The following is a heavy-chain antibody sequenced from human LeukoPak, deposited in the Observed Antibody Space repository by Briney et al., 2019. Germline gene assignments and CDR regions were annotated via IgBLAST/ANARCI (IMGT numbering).Heavy chain of an antibody. CDR2: IYYSGST. CDR3: ARSKDILSGYCFDY. J-gene: IGHJ4*02. CDR1: GGSISSYY. Sequence: SETLSLTCTVSGGSISSYYWSWIRQPPGKGLEWIGYIYYSGSTNYNPSLKSRVTISVDTSKNQFSLKLSSVTAADTAVYYCARSKDILSGYCFDYWGQGTLVTVSS. D-gene: IGHD3-9*01. V-gene: IGHV4-59*01.